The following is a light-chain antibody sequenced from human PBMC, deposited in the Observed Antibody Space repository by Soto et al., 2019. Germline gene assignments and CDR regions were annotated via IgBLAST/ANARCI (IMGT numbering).Light chain of an antibody. CDR1: QSVSSN. J-gene: IGKJ1*01. CDR2: GAS. CDR3: QQYNNWPPWT. Sequence: DIVMTQSPATLSVSPGERATPSCRSSQSVSSNLAWYQQKPGQAPRLLIYGASTRATGIPARFSGSGSGTEFTPTISSLQSEDFAVYYCQQYNNWPPWTFGQGTKVDIK. V-gene: IGKV3-15*01.